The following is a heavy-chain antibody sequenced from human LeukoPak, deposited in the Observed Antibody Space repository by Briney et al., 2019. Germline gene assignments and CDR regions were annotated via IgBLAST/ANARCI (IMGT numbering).Heavy chain of an antibody. V-gene: IGHV4-38-2*02. CDR2: IYHSGST. CDR3: ARDAPTAYCSGGTCYFDY. Sequence: SETLSLTCTVSGYSISSGYYWGWIRQPPGKGLEWIGSIYHSGSTYYNPSLKSRVTISVDTSKNQFSLKLSSVTAADTAVYYCARDAPTAYCSGGTCYFDYWGQGTLVTVSS. D-gene: IGHD2-15*01. CDR1: GYSISSGYY. J-gene: IGHJ4*02.